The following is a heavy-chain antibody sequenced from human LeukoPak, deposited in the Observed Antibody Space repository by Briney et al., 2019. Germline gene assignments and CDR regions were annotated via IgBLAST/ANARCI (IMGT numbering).Heavy chain of an antibody. CDR1: GYTFTSYD. J-gene: IGHJ3*02. D-gene: IGHD3-10*01. Sequence: ASVKVSCKASGYTFTSYDINWVRQATGQGLEWMGWMNPNSGNTGYAQKFQGRVTITRNTSISTAYMELSSLRAEDTAVYYCAKDLWRPELLWFGPDAFDIWGQGTMVTVSS. CDR3: AKDLWRPELLWFGPDAFDI. CDR2: MNPNSGNT. V-gene: IGHV1-8*03.